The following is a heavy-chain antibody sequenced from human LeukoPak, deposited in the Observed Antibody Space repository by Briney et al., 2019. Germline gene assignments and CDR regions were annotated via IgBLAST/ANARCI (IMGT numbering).Heavy chain of an antibody. D-gene: IGHD2/OR15-2a*01. CDR1: GGSISINSYY. Sequence: SETLSLTCSVSGGSISINSYYWDWIRQSPGKGLEWLGSLYFRGNTYYNPSLKSRVSISVDTSKNQFSLRLNSVTAADTAVYFCARQSSPFYFVDYWGQGIPVTVSS. CDR3: ARQSSPFYFVDY. CDR2: LYFRGNT. V-gene: IGHV4-39*07. J-gene: IGHJ4*02.